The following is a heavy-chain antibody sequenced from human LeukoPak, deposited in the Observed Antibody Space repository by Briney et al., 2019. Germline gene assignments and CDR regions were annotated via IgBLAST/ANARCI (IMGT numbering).Heavy chain of an antibody. CDR2: INTDGSST. V-gene: IGHV3-74*01. CDR1: GFTFSSYW. Sequence: GGSLRLSCAASGFTFSSYWMHWVRQAPGKGLVGVSRINTDGSSTSYAGSVKGRFTISRDNAKNTLSLQMNSLRAEDTAVYYCARAVGAIGVDWFDPWGQGTLVTVSS. CDR3: ARAVGAIGVDWFDP. D-gene: IGHD1-26*01. J-gene: IGHJ5*02.